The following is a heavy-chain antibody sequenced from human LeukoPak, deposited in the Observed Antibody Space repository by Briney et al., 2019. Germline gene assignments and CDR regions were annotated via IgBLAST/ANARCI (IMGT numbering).Heavy chain of an antibody. D-gene: IGHD6-13*01. CDR3: ARDAGAIGSSLNRWFDP. CDR2: ISSSGSTI. CDR1: GFTFSSYE. V-gene: IGHV3-48*03. J-gene: IGHJ5*02. Sequence: PGGSLRLSCAASGFTFSSYEMNWVRQAPGKGLEWVSYISSSGSTIYYADSVKGRFTISRDNAKNSLYLQMNSLRAEDTAVYYCARDAGAIGSSLNRWFDPWGQGTLVTVSS.